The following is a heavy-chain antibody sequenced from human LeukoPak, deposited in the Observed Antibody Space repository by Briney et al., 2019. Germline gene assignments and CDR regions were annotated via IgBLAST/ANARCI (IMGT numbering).Heavy chain of an antibody. D-gene: IGHD3-22*01. V-gene: IGHV4-39*07. CDR3: ATQTFQPYYDSSGYHTL. CDR2: IYYSGST. CDR1: GGSISSSSYY. J-gene: IGHJ4*02. Sequence: PSETLSLTCTVSGGSISSSSYYWGCIRQPPGKGLEWIGSIYYSGSTYYNPSLKSRVTISVDTSKNQFSLKLSSVTAEDTAVYYCATQTFQPYYDSSGYHTLWGQGTLVTVSS.